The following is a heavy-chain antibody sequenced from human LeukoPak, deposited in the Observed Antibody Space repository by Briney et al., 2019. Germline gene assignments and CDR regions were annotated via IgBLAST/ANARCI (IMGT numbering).Heavy chain of an antibody. CDR1: GVTFSSYD. D-gene: IGHD6-19*01. Sequence: GGSLRLSCAPSGVTFSSYDMHGVRQAGERRLEWLSGIGTAGDPYSPISVKGRFTISRENAKNSLYLQMNNLRAGDTAVYYCTRSRYSSGWDYYFDYWGQGTLVTVSS. CDR3: TRSRYSSGWDYYFDY. CDR2: IGTAGDP. V-gene: IGHV3-13*05. J-gene: IGHJ4*02.